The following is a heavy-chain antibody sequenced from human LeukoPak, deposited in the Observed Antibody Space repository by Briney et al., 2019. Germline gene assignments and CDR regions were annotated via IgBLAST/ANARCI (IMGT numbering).Heavy chain of an antibody. Sequence: TFXXXSMNWVRQAPGKGLEWVSSISSSSSYIYYADSVKGRFTISGDNAKNSLYLQMNSLRAEDTAVYYCARDYYDSSGYSLFDYWGQGTLVTVSS. CDR1: TFXXXS. V-gene: IGHV3-21*01. CDR3: ARDYYDSSGYSLFDY. CDR2: ISSSSSYI. D-gene: IGHD3-22*01. J-gene: IGHJ4*02.